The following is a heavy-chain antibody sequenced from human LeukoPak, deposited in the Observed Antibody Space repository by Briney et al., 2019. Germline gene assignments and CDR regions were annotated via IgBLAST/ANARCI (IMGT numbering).Heavy chain of an antibody. J-gene: IGHJ4*02. V-gene: IGHV1-2*02. CDR1: GYTFTRNY. Sequence: GASVKVSCKASGYTFTRNYMHWVRQAPGQGLEWMGWSSPNSGDTNYAQKFQGRVTMTRDTSISTAYMELSRLRSDDTAVYYCARESRGSYLSRSDYWGQGTLVTVSS. CDR2: SSPNSGDT. D-gene: IGHD1-26*01. CDR3: ARESRGSYLSRSDY.